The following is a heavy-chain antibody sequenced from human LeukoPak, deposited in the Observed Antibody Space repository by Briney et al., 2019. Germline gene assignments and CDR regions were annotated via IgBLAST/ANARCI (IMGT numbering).Heavy chain of an antibody. D-gene: IGHD3-22*01. CDR2: IIPIFGTA. J-gene: IGHJ3*02. Sequence: ASVKVSCKASGGTFSSYAISWVRQAPGQGLEWMGGIIPIFGTANYAQKFQGRVTITADESTSTAYMELSSLRSEDTAVYYCASGLSDSSGHPNVAFDIWGQGTMVTVSS. CDR3: ASGLSDSSGHPNVAFDI. CDR1: GGTFSSYA. V-gene: IGHV1-69*13.